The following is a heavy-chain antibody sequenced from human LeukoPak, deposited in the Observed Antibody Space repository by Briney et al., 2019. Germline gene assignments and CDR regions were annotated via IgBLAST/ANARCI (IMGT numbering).Heavy chain of an antibody. CDR2: TYYRSKWYN. J-gene: IGHJ4*02. CDR3: AREIPSTIAAAGLFDY. D-gene: IGHD6-13*01. V-gene: IGHV6-1*01. Sequence: SQTLSLTCAISGGSVSSNSAAWNWIRQSPSKGLEWLGRTYYRSKWYNDYAVSVKSRIPINPDTSKNQFSLQLNSVTPEDTAVYYCAREIPSTIAAAGLFDYWGQGTLVTVSS. CDR1: GGSVSSNSAA.